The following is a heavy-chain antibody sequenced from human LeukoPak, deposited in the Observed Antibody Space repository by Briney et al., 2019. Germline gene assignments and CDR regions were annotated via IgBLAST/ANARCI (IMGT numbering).Heavy chain of an antibody. D-gene: IGHD6-19*01. Sequence: SVKVSCKASGGTFSSYAISWVRQAPGQGLEWMGGNIPIFGTANYAQKFQGRVTITADESTSTAYMELSSLRSEDTAVYYCARSSGGSSGWYKLDYWGQGTLVTVSS. CDR2: NIPIFGTA. V-gene: IGHV1-69*13. J-gene: IGHJ4*02. CDR1: GGTFSSYA. CDR3: ARSSGGSSGWYKLDY.